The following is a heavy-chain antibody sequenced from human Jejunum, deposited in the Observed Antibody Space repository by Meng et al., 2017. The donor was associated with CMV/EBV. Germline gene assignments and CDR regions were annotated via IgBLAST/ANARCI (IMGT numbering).Heavy chain of an antibody. D-gene: IGHD3-22*01. Sequence: QITFKEAGPTHGKPTPTLTLTWTFSWLSLSISGVGVGWIRQPPGKALEWLALIYWDDDKRYSPSLKSRLTITKDTSKNQVVLTMTNMDPVDTATYYCTHRPMTSAYYYFDYWGQGTLVTVSS. V-gene: IGHV2-5*02. J-gene: IGHJ4*02. CDR1: WLSLSISGVG. CDR3: THRPMTSAYYYFDY. CDR2: IYWDDDK.